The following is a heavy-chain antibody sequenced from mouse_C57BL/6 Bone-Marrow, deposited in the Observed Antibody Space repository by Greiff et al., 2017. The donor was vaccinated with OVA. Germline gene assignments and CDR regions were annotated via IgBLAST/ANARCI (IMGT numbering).Heavy chain of an antibody. CDR2: IDPENGDT. V-gene: IGHV14-4*01. CDR1: GFNIKDDY. J-gene: IGHJ3*01. Sequence: EVQLQQSGAELVRPGASVKLSCTASGFNIKDDYMHWVKQRPEQGLEWIGWIDPENGDTEYASKFQGKATITADTSSNTAYLQLSSLTSEDTAVYYCTTGESIYYGNYGTYWGQGTLVTVSA. D-gene: IGHD2-1*01. CDR3: TTGESIYYGNYGTY.